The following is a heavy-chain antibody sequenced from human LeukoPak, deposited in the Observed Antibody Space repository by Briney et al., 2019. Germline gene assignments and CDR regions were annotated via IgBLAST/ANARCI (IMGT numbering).Heavy chain of an antibody. CDR1: GYTFTSCG. CDR2: INPNRGST. Sequence: ASVKVSCKASGYTFTSCGISWVRQAPGQGLEWMGIINPNRGSTSYAQKFQGRVTMTRDTSTSTVYMELSSLRSEDTAVYYCATGGHVRVYDSSAYYGHYWGQGTLVTVSS. CDR3: ATGGHVRVYDSSAYYGHY. V-gene: IGHV1-46*01. D-gene: IGHD3-22*01. J-gene: IGHJ4*02.